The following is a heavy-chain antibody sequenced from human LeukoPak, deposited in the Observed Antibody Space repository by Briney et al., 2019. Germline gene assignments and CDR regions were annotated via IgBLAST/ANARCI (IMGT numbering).Heavy chain of an antibody. CDR1: GFTFSSYS. V-gene: IGHV3-23*01. D-gene: IGHD1-26*01. CDR3: ARRRMSGSSSWDAFGI. J-gene: IGHJ3*02. Sequence: GGSLRLSCAASGFTFSSYSMNWVRQAPGKGLEWVSVIGDSGTSTYYADSVKGRFTTSRDNSKNMLYLQMNSLRAEDAAVYFCARRRMSGSSSWDAFGIWGQGTVVTVSS. CDR2: IGDSGTST.